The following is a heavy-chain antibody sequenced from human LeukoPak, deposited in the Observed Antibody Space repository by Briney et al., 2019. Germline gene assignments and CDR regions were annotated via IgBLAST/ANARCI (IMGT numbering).Heavy chain of an antibody. D-gene: IGHD5-18*01. CDR1: GFTFSSYA. CDR2: ISGSGAGT. Sequence: GGSLRLSCAASGFTFSSYAMSWVRQAPGKGLEWVSRISGSGAGTYYADSVKGRFTISRDNSKNRLYLQMNSLRAEDTAVYYCAKGPVDTAMVNYLDYWGQGTLVTVSS. J-gene: IGHJ4*02. V-gene: IGHV3-23*01. CDR3: AKGPVDTAMVNYLDY.